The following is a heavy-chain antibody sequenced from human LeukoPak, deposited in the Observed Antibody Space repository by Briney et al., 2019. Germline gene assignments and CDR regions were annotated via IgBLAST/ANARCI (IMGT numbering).Heavy chain of an antibody. D-gene: IGHD6-19*01. CDR1: GGSISSYY. Sequence: PSETLSPTCTVSGGSISSYYSSWVRQPPGKGLEWSGYISYSGSTTYNPSLNSRVTISVDTSKNQFSLKLSSVTAADTAVYYCARHGYRSGWWEGYYYYYGMDVWGQGTTVTVSS. CDR3: ARHGYRSGWWEGYYYYYGMDV. V-gene: IGHV4-59*08. J-gene: IGHJ6*02. CDR2: ISYSGST.